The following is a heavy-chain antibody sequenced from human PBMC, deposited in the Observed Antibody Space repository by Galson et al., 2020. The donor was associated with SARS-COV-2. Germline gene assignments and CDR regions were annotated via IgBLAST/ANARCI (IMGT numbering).Heavy chain of an antibody. CDR1: GFTFSSYA. D-gene: IGHD6-6*01. Sequence: SLRLSCAASGFTFSSYAMHWVRQAPGKGLEWVAVISYDGSNKYYADSVKGRFTISRDNSKNTLYLQMNSLRAEDTAVYYCARGESSNAHAFDIWGQGTMVTVSS. CDR3: ARGESSNAHAFDI. CDR2: ISYDGSNK. V-gene: IGHV3-30*04. J-gene: IGHJ3*02.